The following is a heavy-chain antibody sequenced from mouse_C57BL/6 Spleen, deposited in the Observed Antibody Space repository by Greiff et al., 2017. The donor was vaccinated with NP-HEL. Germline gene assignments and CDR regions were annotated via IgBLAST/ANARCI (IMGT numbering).Heavy chain of an antibody. CDR1: GYTFTSYW. J-gene: IGHJ1*03. CDR2: IDPSDSYT. D-gene: IGHD1-1*01. V-gene: IGHV1-50*01. Sequence: VQLQQPGAELVKPGASVKLSCKASGYTFTSYWMQWVKQRPGQGLEWIGEIDPSDSYTNYNQKFKGKATLTVDTSSSTAYMQLSSLTSEDSAVYYCARPDLGSSTRYFDVWGTGTTVTVSS. CDR3: ARPDLGSSTRYFDV.